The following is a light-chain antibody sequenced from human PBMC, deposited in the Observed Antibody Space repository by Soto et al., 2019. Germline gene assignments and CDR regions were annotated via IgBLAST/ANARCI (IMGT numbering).Light chain of an antibody. J-gene: IGLJ1*01. Sequence: QSVLTQPPSVSGAPGQRVTISCTGSSSNIGAGYDVHWYQHLPGTAPKLLIYVNSIRPSGIPDRFSGSKSGTSASLAITGLQAEDEADYYCQSYDSSLSGYVFGTGTQVTVL. CDR2: VNS. CDR1: SSNIGAGYD. CDR3: QSYDSSLSGYV. V-gene: IGLV1-40*01.